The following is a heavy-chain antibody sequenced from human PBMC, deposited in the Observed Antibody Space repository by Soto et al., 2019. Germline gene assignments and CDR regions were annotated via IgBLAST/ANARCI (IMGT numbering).Heavy chain of an antibody. V-gene: IGHV3-9*01. CDR2: ISWNSGSI. D-gene: IGHD3-16*01. CDR3: VKDVSGRGSFYYYFGMDV. Sequence: PGGSLRLSCAASGFTFDDYAMHWVRQAPGKGLEWVSGISWNSGSIRYTDSVKARFTISRDNAKNSLYLRMNSLEPEDTALYYCVKDVSGRGSFYYYFGMDVWGHGTTVTVSS. J-gene: IGHJ6*02. CDR1: GFTFDDYA.